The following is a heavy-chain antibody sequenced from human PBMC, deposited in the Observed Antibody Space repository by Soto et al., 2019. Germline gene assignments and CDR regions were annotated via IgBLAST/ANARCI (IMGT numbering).Heavy chain of an antibody. Sequence: PSETLSLTCTFSCGSIISYYWSWIRQPAGKGLEWIGRIYTSGSTNYNPSLKSRVTMSVDTSKNQFSLKLSSVTAADTAVYYCASYGRRDFRIQLWSDDAFDIWGQGTMVTVSS. CDR2: IYTSGST. V-gene: IGHV4-4*07. D-gene: IGHD5-18*01. CDR1: CGSIISYY. J-gene: IGHJ3*02. CDR3: ASYGRRDFRIQLWSDDAFDI.